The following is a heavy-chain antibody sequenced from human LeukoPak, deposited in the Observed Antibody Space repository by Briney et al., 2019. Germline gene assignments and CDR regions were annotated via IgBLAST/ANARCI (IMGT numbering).Heavy chain of an antibody. Sequence: SETLSLTCTVSGGSISSYYWSWIRQPPGKGLEWIGYIYYRVTSDYNPSLKSRVTISVDTSKNQFSLKLSSVTAADTAVYYCAREYSSGWYKWFDPWGQGTLVTVSS. CDR1: GGSISSYY. J-gene: IGHJ5*02. D-gene: IGHD6-19*01. CDR2: IYYRVTS. CDR3: AREYSSGWYKWFDP. V-gene: IGHV4-59*01.